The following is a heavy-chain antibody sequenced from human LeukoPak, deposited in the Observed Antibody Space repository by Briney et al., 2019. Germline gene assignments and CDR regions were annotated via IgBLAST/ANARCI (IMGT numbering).Heavy chain of an antibody. Sequence: PSETLSLTCAVYGGSFSGYYWSWIRQPPGKGLEWIGEINHSGSTNYNPSLKSRVTISVDTSKNQFSLKLSSVTAADTAVYYCAGETIAAAAGEAEYFQHWGQGTLVTVSS. CDR1: GGSFSGYY. CDR3: AGETIAAAAGEAEYFQH. D-gene: IGHD6-13*01. CDR2: INHSGST. J-gene: IGHJ1*01. V-gene: IGHV4-34*01.